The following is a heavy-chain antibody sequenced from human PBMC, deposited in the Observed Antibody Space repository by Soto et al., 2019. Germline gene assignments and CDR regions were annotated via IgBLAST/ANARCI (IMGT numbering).Heavy chain of an antibody. CDR1: GYTFTGYY. J-gene: IGHJ3*01. CDR3: ARADSLDCFGRPAVRAFEH. CDR2: INPNSGGT. Sequence: GSVKVSCKASGYTFTGYYMHWVRQAPGQGLEWMGWINPNSGGTNYAQKFQGWVTMTRDTSISTAYMELSRLRSDDTAVYYCARADSLDCFGRPAVRAFEHCGPAPVVTVPS. V-gene: IGHV1-2*04. D-gene: IGHD1-26*01.